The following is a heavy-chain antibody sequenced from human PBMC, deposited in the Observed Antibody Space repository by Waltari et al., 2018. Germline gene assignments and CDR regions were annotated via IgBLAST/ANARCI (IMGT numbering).Heavy chain of an antibody. CDR1: GASVSRTSAA. V-gene: IGHV6-1*01. D-gene: IGHD3-16*01. J-gene: IGHJ4*02. CDR3: ARTEPGGLFNS. Sequence: QLQLQQSGPGLVKPSQTLSLTCAISGASVSRTSAAWNWIRPSPSRGREWLGRTYYRSKCYNDYAVSVKSRITINPATSKNQFSLQLNFVTPEDTAVYYCARTEPGGLFNSWGQGTLVTVSS. CDR2: TYYRSKCYN.